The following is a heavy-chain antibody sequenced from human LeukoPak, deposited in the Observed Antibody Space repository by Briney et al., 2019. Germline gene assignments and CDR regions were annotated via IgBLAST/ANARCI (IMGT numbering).Heavy chain of an antibody. CDR3: VKGYCSSISCYGDY. CDR1: GFTFSSYA. J-gene: IGHJ4*02. V-gene: IGHV3-64D*09. CDR2: ISSNGGST. Sequence: GGSLRLSCSASGFTFSSYAMHWVRQAPGKGLEYVSAISSNGGSTYYADSVRGRFTISRDNSKNTLYLQMSSLRAEDTAVYYCVKGYCSSISCYGDYWGQGTLVTVSS. D-gene: IGHD2-2*01.